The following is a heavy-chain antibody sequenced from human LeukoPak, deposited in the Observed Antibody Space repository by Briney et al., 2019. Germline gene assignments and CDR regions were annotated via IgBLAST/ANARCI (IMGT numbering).Heavy chain of an antibody. D-gene: IGHD3-10*01. J-gene: IGHJ4*02. Sequence: PSETLSLTCTVSGGSISRYYWSWIRQPPGKGREGMGYIYYSGSTNYNPSLKSRVTISVDTSKNQFPLKLSSVTAADTAVYYCARAAMVRGVPIYYFDYWGQGTLVTVSS. CDR2: IYYSGST. CDR1: GGSISRYY. V-gene: IGHV4-59*01. CDR3: ARAAMVRGVPIYYFDY.